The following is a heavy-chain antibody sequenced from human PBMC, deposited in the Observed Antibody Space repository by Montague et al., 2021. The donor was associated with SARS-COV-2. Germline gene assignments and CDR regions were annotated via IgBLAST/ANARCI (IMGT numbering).Heavy chain of an antibody. Sequence: SETLSLTCTVSGGSISSNNNYWGWIRQSAGKGLEWIGSIYYSGTTYYNPSLKSRVTISVDTSKNQFSLRLSSVTATGTSVYYCARSTATFGESPNWFAPWGQGTLVIVSS. D-gene: IGHD3-10*01. CDR3: ARSTATFGESPNWFAP. J-gene: IGHJ5*02. CDR2: IYYSGTT. CDR1: GGSISSNNNY. V-gene: IGHV4-39*01.